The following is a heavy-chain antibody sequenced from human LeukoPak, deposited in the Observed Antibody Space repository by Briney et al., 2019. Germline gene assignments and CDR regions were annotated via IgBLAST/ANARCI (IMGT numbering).Heavy chain of an antibody. J-gene: IGHJ5*02. Sequence: PGGSLRLSCAASAFTFSNYAMVWVRQAPGKGLEWVSVIGSRGEDADYADSVRGRFTISRDNSKNTLYLQMNSLRAEDTAVYYCAKGIAAAADNWFDPWGQGTLVTVSS. CDR1: AFTFSNYA. CDR2: IGSRGEDA. V-gene: IGHV3-23*01. CDR3: AKGIAAAADNWFDP. D-gene: IGHD6-13*01.